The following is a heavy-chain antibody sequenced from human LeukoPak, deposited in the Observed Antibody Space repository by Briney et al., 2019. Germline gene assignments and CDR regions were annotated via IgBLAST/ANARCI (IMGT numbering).Heavy chain of an antibody. Sequence: PSETLSLTCTVSGGSISSSSYYWGWIRQPPGKGLEWIGSIYYSGSTYYNPSLKSRVTISVDTSKNQFSLKLSSVTAADTAVYYCARRGYSGYDDPRYYFDYWGQGTLVTVSS. CDR3: ARRGYSGYDDPRYYFDY. J-gene: IGHJ4*02. CDR2: IYYSGST. D-gene: IGHD5-12*01. CDR1: GGSISSSSYY. V-gene: IGHV4-39*07.